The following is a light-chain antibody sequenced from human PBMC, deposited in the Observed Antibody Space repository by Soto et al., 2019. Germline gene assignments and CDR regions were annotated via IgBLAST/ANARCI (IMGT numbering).Light chain of an antibody. CDR2: GAS. CDR3: QQYGSSPHT. CDR1: QSVSSSY. J-gene: IGKJ2*01. Sequence: EIVLTQSPGTLSLSPGEIATLSCRASQSVSSSYLAWYQHKPGQAPRLLIYGASSRATGIPDRFSGSGSGTDFTRTISSLEPEDFAVYYCQQYGSSPHTFGQGTKLEIK. V-gene: IGKV3-20*01.